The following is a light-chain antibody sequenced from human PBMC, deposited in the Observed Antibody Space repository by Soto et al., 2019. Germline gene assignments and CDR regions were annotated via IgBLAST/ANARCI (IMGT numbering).Light chain of an antibody. CDR1: QTISSW. CDR3: QQYNNWPLGT. J-gene: IGKJ1*01. Sequence: DIQMTQSPSTLSGSVGDRVTITCRASQTISSWLAWYQQKPGKAPKLLIYDASDLETGVPSRFSGSGSGTEFTLTISSLQSEDFAVYYCQQYNNWPLGTFGQGTKVDIK. V-gene: IGKV1-5*01. CDR2: DAS.